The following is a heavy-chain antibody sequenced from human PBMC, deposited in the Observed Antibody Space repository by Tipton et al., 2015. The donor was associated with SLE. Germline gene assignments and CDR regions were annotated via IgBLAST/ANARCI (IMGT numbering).Heavy chain of an antibody. CDR1: GGSISTTPYF. CDR3: ARDISSSGVSDY. V-gene: IGHV4-39*07. Sequence: TLSLTCTVSGGSISTTPYFWGWIRQPPGKGLEWIGSIYYTGSTYYNPSLTSRVTISIDASKNQFSLKLRSVTAADTAVFYCARDISSSGVSDYWGQGTLVTV. J-gene: IGHJ4*02. D-gene: IGHD6-19*01. CDR2: IYYTGST.